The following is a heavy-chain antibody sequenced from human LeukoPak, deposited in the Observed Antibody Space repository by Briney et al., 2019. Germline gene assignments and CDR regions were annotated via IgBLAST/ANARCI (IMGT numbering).Heavy chain of an antibody. D-gene: IGHD6-13*01. CDR2: ISSSGSTI. CDR1: GFSFSDYY. J-gene: IGHJ4*02. V-gene: IGHV3-11*01. Sequence: KPGGSLRLSCAASGFSFSDYYMSWLRQAPGKGLEWVSSISSSGSTIYYADSVKGRFTISRDNAMNSLYLQMNSLRVDDTAVYYCARAGYSRPYYFDFWGQGTLVTVSS. CDR3: ARAGYSRPYYFDF.